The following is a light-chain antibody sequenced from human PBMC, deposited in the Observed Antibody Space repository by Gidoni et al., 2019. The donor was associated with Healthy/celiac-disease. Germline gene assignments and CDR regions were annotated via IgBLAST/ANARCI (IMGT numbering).Light chain of an antibody. CDR1: SSDVGCYNY. CDR2: EVS. V-gene: IGLV2-14*01. CDR3: SSYTSSSTLVV. J-gene: IGLJ2*01. Sequence: QSALTQPVSVSGSPGQSITIPCTGTSSDVGCYNYVSWYQQHPGKAPKLMIYEVSNRPSGVSNRFSGSKSGNTASLTISGLQAEDEADYYCSSYTSSSTLVVFGGGTKLTVL.